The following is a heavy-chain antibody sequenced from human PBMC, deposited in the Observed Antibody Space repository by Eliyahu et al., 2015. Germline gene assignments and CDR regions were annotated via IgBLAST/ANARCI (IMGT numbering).Heavy chain of an antibody. V-gene: IGHV1-24*01. J-gene: IGHJ4*02. Sequence: QVQLVQSGAXVKKPGAXVKVSCXVSGXTLPELSXHWVRQAPGXGLEWMGGFDPEDGETIYAQKFQGRVTMTEDTSTDTAYMELSSLRSEDTAVYYCATDTSGDFDYWGQGTLVTVSS. CDR2: FDPEDGET. D-gene: IGHD1-26*01. CDR1: GXTLPELS. CDR3: ATDTSGDFDY.